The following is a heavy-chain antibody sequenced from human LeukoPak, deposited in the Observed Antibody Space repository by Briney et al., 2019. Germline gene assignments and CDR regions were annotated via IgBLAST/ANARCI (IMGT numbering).Heavy chain of an antibody. D-gene: IGHD5-18*01. CDR2: IIPIFGTA. CDR3: ARGSTAMDPFDY. CDR1: GGTFSSYA. V-gene: IGHV1-69*13. J-gene: IGHJ4*02. Sequence: SVKVSCKASGGTFSSYAISWVRQAPGQGLEWMGGIIPIFGTANYAQKFQGRVTITADESTSTAYMELSSLRSEDTAVYYCARGSTAMDPFDYWGQGTLVTVSS.